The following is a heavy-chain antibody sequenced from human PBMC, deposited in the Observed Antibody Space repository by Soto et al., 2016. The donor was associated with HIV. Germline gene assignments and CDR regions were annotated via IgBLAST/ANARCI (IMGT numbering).Heavy chain of an antibody. Sequence: EVQLVESGGGLVQPGGSLKLSCEASGFTFSGSAIHWVRHASGKGLEWLGRVRSKANNYATSYAASLKGRFTISRDESKNMAYLQMKXLKTXDTAVYYCTRVGVAWFDSWGQGTLVTVSS. V-gene: IGHV3-73*01. CDR3: TRVGVAWFDS. J-gene: IGHJ5*01. CDR2: VRSKANNYAT. D-gene: IGHD2-15*01. CDR1: GFTFSGSA.